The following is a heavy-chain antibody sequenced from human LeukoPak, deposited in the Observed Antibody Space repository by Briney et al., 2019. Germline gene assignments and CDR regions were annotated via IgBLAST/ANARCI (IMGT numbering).Heavy chain of an antibody. D-gene: IGHD4-17*01. CDR3: AGLFATVATADAFDI. Sequence: SSETLSLTCTVSGGSISSSSYYWSWIRQHPGKGLEWIGYIYYSGSAYYNPSLKSRVTISVDTSKNQFSLKLSSVTAADTAVYYCAGLFATVATADAFDIWGQGTMVTVSS. CDR1: GGSISSSSYY. V-gene: IGHV4-31*03. CDR2: IYYSGSA. J-gene: IGHJ3*02.